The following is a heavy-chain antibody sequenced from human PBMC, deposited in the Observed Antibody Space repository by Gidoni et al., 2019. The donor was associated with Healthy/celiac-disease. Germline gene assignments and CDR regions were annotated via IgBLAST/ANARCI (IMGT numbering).Heavy chain of an antibody. Sequence: EVQLVQSGAEVKKPGESLKISCNGSGYSFTSYWIGWVRQMPGKGLEWMGIIYPGDSDNRYSPSCQGQVTISADKSISTAYLQWSSLKASDTAMYYCARHRRPRIARDAFDIWGKGTMVTVSS. CDR3: ARHRRPRIARDAFDI. J-gene: IGHJ3*02. CDR2: IYPGDSDN. CDR1: GYSFTSYW. D-gene: IGHD6-13*01. V-gene: IGHV5-51*01.